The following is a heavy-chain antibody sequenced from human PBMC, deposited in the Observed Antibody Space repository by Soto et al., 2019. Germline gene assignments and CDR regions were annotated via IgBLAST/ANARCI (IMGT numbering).Heavy chain of an antibody. J-gene: IGHJ4*02. CDR3: APDFWSGAIDPH. V-gene: IGHV1-69*13. CDR2: IIPNFGKT. CDR1: GYTFTSYG. Sequence: SVKVSCKASGYTFTSYGISWVRQAPGQGLEWMGGIIPNFGKTNYAQKFQGRVTITADESTSTAYMELSSLRFEDTAVYYCAPDFWSGAIDPHWGQGTLVTVSS. D-gene: IGHD3-3*01.